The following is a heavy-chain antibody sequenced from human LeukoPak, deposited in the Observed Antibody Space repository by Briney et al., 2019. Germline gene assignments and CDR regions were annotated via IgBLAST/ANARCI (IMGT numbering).Heavy chain of an antibody. CDR2: INTDSGNP. CDR1: GYSFNSQG. CDR3: VKEILRFDL. V-gene: IGHV7-4-1*02. J-gene: IGHJ3*01. Sequence: ASVKVSCKASGYSFNSQGMNWVRQAPGQGLEWMGWINTDSGNPTYAQGFTGRFIFSLDSAVSTAYLQISNLMPEDTGKYYCVKEILRFDLWGQGTMVTVSS.